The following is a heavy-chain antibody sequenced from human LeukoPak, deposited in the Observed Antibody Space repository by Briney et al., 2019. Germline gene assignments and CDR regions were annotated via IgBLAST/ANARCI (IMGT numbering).Heavy chain of an antibody. D-gene: IGHD2-2*01. Sequence: ASVKVSCKASGYTFTSYYMHWVRQAPGKGLEWMGGFDPEDGETIYAQKFQGRVTMTEDTSTDTAYMELSSLRSEDTAVYYCATSSLTTRYYYYYMDVWGKGTTVTISS. CDR2: FDPEDGET. CDR1: GYTFTSYY. V-gene: IGHV1-24*01. J-gene: IGHJ6*03. CDR3: ATSSLTTRYYYYYMDV.